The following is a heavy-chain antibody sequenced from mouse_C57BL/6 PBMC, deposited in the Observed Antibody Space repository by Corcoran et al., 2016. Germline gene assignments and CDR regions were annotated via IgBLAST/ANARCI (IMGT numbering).Heavy chain of an antibody. CDR2: INTYSGVP. CDR3: AREEIYYDFDY. J-gene: IGHJ2*01. CDR1: GYTFTTYG. D-gene: IGHD2-4*01. V-gene: IGHV9-3*01. Sequence: QIQLVQSGPELKKPGETVKISCKASGYTFTTYGMSWVKQAPGKGLKWMGWINTYSGVPTYADDFKGRFAFSLETSASTAYLQINNLKNEDTATYFCAREEIYYDFDYWGQGTTLTVSS.